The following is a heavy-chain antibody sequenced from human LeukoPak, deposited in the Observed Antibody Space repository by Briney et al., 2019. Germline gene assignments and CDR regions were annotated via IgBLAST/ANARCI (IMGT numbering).Heavy chain of an antibody. CDR3: AREGDPARFLEWLGTPSYFDY. CDR2: VRTKANNYAT. D-gene: IGHD3-3*01. Sequence: GGSLRLSCAVSGFTFSGSAMHWVRQASGKGLEWVGRVRTKANNYATAYGASVKGRFTISRDDSKNTAYLQMNSLRAEDTAVYYCAREGDPARFLEWLGTPSYFDYWGQGTLVTVSS. J-gene: IGHJ4*02. V-gene: IGHV3-73*01. CDR1: GFTFSGSA.